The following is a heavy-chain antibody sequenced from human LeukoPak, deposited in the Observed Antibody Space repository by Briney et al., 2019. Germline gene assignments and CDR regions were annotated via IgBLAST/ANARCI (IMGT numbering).Heavy chain of an antibody. CDR3: ARSEDIVVVPAAMTPVGRKGGDCFDH. D-gene: IGHD2-2*01. J-gene: IGHJ5*02. CDR1: GYTFTSYG. V-gene: IGHV1-18*01. Sequence: ASVKVSCKASGYTFTSYGISWVRQAPGQGLEWMGWISAYNGNTNYAQKLQGRVTMTTDTSTSTAYMELRSLRSDDTAVYYCARSEDIVVVPAAMTPVGRKGGDCFDHWGQGTLVTVSS. CDR2: ISAYNGNT.